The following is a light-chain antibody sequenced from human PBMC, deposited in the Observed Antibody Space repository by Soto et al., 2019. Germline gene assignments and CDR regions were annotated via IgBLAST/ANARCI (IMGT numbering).Light chain of an antibody. CDR1: SSNLGSNA. J-gene: IGLJ3*02. V-gene: IGLV1-44*01. CDR2: STN. CDR3: AAWDDSVNGPGV. Sequence: QSVLTQPHSASGTPGQRVTISCSGSSSNLGSNAVNWYKQLPGTAPKLLIYSTNQRPSWVPDRFSGTKSGTSASRAISGLQSEDEADYYCAAWDDSVNGPGVFGGGTKVTVL.